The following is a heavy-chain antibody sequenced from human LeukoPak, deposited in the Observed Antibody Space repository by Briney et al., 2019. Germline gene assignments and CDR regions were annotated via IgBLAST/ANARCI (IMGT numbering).Heavy chain of an antibody. CDR3: ARDVDTATGGPDWFDP. Sequence: SETLSLTCTVSGGSISSSSYYWGWIRQPPGKGLEWIGSIYYSGSTYYNPSLKSRVTISVDTSKNQFSLKLSSVTAADTAVYYCARDVDTATGGPDWFDPWGQGTLVTVSS. V-gene: IGHV4-39*07. J-gene: IGHJ5*02. CDR1: GGSISSSSYY. D-gene: IGHD5-18*01. CDR2: IYYSGST.